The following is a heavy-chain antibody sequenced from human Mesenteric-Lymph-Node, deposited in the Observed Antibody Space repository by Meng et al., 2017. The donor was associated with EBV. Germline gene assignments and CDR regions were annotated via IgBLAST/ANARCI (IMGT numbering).Heavy chain of an antibody. CDR3: VKDRGFGELFDF. V-gene: IGHV7-4-1*02. J-gene: IGHJ4*02. Sequence: QVELVQSGSGLKNPGASVKVSCKASGYIFTYFGLNWVRQAPGQGLEWLGWINTNSGHPAYAQGFTGRLVFSLDTSVNTAFLQINDLKSDDTAIYYCVKDRGFGELFDFWGQGTLVTVSS. D-gene: IGHD3-10*01. CDR2: INTNSGHP. CDR1: GYIFTYFG.